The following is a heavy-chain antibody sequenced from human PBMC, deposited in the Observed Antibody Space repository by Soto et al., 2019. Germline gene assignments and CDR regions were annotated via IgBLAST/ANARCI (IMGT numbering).Heavy chain of an antibody. Sequence: ALVKVSCKASGYTFTSYYMHWVRQAPGQGLEWMGIINPSGGSTSYAQKFQGRVTMTRDTSTSTVYMELSSLRSEDTAVYYCARNTAMGTFDPWGQGTLVTVSS. V-gene: IGHV1-46*01. CDR2: INPSGGST. J-gene: IGHJ5*02. CDR3: ARNTAMGTFDP. D-gene: IGHD5-18*01. CDR1: GYTFTSYY.